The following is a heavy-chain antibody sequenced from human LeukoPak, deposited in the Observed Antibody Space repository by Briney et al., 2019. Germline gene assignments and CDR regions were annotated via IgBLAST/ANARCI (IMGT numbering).Heavy chain of an antibody. D-gene: IGHD5-12*01. V-gene: IGHV3-53*01. CDR3: ARDSVVAVVFDY. J-gene: IGHJ4*02. Sequence: GGSLRLSCAASGLTVSSNYMSWVRQAPGKGLEWVSVIYSGGSTYYADSVKGRFTISRDNAKNSLYLQMNSLRAEDTAVYYCARDSVVAVVFDYWGQGTLVTVSS. CDR2: IYSGGST. CDR1: GLTVSSNY.